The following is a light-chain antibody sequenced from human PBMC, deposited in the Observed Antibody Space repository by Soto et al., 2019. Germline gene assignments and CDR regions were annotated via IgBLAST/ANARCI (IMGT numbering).Light chain of an antibody. V-gene: IGLV1-44*01. CDR1: RSNIGSNT. Sequence: QSVLTQPPSASGTPGQRVTISCSGSRSNIGSNTVNWYQQLPGTAPKLLIYSNNQRPSGVPDRFSGSKSGTSASLAISGLQSEDEADYYCAPWDDSLNGWVFGGGTKLTVL. CDR2: SNN. CDR3: APWDDSLNGWV. J-gene: IGLJ3*02.